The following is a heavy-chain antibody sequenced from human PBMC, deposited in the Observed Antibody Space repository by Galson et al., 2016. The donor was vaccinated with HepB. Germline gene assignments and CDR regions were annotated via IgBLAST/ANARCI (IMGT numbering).Heavy chain of an antibody. D-gene: IGHD2-2*01. CDR3: AKESGKYRYYYYGMNV. CDR2: ISYDGSNK. CDR1: GFTFSSYG. Sequence: SLRLSCAASGFTFSSYGMHWVRQAPGKGLEWVAVISYDGSNKYNADSVKGRFNISRDNSKKTLYMQMNSLRAEDTAVYYCAKESGKYRYYYYGMNVWGQGTTVTVSS. J-gene: IGHJ6*02. V-gene: IGHV3-30*18.